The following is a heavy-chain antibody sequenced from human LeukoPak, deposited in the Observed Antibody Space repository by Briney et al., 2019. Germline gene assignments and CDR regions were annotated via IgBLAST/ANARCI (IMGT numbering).Heavy chain of an antibody. V-gene: IGHV4-59*01. D-gene: IGHD3-22*01. CDR3: ARGRYYESSGYFVYYFDY. CDR1: GGSMSNYY. Sequence: NTSETLSLTCTVSGGSMSNYYWSWIRQPPGKGLDWIGYIYYRGSTNYNPSLKSRVTISLDTSKNQFSLKMSSVTAADTAVYYCARGRYYESSGYFVYYFDYWGQGTLVTVSS. J-gene: IGHJ4*02. CDR2: IYYRGST.